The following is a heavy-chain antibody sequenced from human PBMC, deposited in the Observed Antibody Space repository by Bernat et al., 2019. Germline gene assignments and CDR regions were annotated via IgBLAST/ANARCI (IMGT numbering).Heavy chain of an antibody. CDR2: IYSGGTT. CDR3: ARGPPSVMS. V-gene: IGHV3-53*01. CDR1: GFTVSSNY. J-gene: IGHJ4*02. D-gene: IGHD2-8*01. Sequence: EVQLVESGGGLIQPGGSLRLSCAASGFTVSSNYMSWVRQAPGKGLEWVSVIYSGGTTNYADSVKGRFAISRDNSRNTLYLLMNSLTAGDTAMYFCARGPPSVMSWGQGTLVTVSS.